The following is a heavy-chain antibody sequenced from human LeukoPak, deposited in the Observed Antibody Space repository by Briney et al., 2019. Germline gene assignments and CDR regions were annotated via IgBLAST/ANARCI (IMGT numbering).Heavy chain of an antibody. CDR2: IYYSGTT. D-gene: IGHD1-26*01. J-gene: IGHJ3*02. V-gene: IGHV4-59*01. Sequence: PSETLSLTCTVSGGSISSYYWSWIRQPPGEGLEWIGYIYYSGTTNYNPSLKSRVTISVDTSKNRFSLKLISVTAADTAVYYCARDRSYYGYDAFDIWGQGTMVTVSS. CDR3: ARDRSYYGYDAFDI. CDR1: GGSISSYY.